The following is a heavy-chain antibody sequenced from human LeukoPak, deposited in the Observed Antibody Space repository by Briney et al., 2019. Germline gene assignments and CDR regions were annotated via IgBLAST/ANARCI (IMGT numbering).Heavy chain of an antibody. D-gene: IGHD2-2*01. CDR2: IYYSGST. CDR3: ARVPIVVVPIRQERHWFDP. Sequence: PSETLSLTCTVSGGSISSSSYYWGWIRQPPGKGLEWIGSIYYSGSTNYNPSLKGRVTISVDTSKNQFSLKLSSVTAADTAVYYCARVPIVVVPIRQERHWFDPWGQGTLVTVSS. J-gene: IGHJ5*02. CDR1: GGSISSSSYY. V-gene: IGHV4-39*07.